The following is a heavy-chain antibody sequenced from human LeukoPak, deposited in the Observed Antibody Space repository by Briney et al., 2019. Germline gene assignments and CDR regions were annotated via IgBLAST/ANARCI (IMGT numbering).Heavy chain of an antibody. D-gene: IGHD6-19*01. J-gene: IGHJ4*02. CDR3: AKGSSGWDFDY. CDR2: ISYDGSNK. CDR1: GFTFSSYG. V-gene: IGHV3-30*18. Sequence: PGRSLRLSCAASGFTFSSYGMHWVRQAPGKGLEWGAVISYDGSNKYYADSVKGRFTISRDNSKNTLYLQMNSLRSEDAAVYYCAKGSSGWDFDYWGQGTLVTVSS.